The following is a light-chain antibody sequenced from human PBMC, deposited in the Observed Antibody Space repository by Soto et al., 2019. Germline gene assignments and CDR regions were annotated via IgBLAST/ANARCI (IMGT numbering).Light chain of an antibody. CDR2: EVS. V-gene: IGLV2-14*01. CDR3: SSYTGSSTPYV. Sequence: ALTQPASVSGSPGQSITISCTGTSSDVGGYNYVSWYQQHPGKAPKLIIYEVSNRPSGVSNRFSGSKSGNTASLTISGLQAEDEADYYCSSYTGSSTPYVFGTGTKLTVL. CDR1: SSDVGGYNY. J-gene: IGLJ1*01.